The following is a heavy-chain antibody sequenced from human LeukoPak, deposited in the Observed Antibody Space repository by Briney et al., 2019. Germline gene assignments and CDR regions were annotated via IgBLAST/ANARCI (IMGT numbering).Heavy chain of an antibody. V-gene: IGHV4-34*01. D-gene: IGHD3-3*01. J-gene: IGHJ5*02. Sequence: SETLSLTCAVYGGSFSGYYWSWIRQPPGKGLEWIGEINHSGSTNYNPSLKSRVTISVDTSKNQFSLKLSSVTAADTAVYYCASQYDSIYWFDPWGQGTLVTVSS. CDR3: ASQYDSIYWFDP. CDR1: GGSFSGYY. CDR2: INHSGST.